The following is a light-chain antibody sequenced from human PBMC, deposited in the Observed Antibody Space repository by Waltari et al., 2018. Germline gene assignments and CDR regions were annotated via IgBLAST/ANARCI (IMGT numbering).Light chain of an antibody. J-gene: IGKJ1*01. CDR1: QSISNC. CDR3: QQSYNTPPVT. V-gene: IGKV1-39*01. CDR2: AAS. Sequence: DILMTQSPSSLSASVGDRVTITCRASQSISNCLNWYQRKPGKAPNLLIYAASSLETVVPSRFSGSGSGTDFTLTISSLQPDDFGTYYCQQSYNTPPVTFGPGTKVDIK.